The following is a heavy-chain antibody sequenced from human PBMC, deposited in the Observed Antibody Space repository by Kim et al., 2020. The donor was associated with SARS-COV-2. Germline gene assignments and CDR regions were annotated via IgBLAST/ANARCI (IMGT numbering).Heavy chain of an antibody. D-gene: IGHD6-13*01. V-gene: IGHV3-33*05. CDR3: AGSSSWYEGWFDP. Sequence: GGSLRLSCAASGFTFSSYGMHWVRQAPGKGLEWVAVIPYDGSNKYYADSVKGRFTISRDNSKNTLYLQMNSLRAEDTAVYYCAGSSSWYEGWFDPWGQGT. CDR1: GFTFSSYG. J-gene: IGHJ5*02. CDR2: IPYDGSNK.